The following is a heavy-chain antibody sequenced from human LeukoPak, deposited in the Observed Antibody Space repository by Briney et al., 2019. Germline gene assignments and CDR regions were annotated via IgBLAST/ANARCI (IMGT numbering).Heavy chain of an antibody. CDR2: IYHSGTT. CDR1: GYSISSGYY. J-gene: IGHJ3*02. D-gene: IGHD1-1*01. Sequence: SETLSLTCTVSGYSISSGYYWGWIRQPPGKGLEWIGIIYHSGTTYYSPSLKSRVTISVDTSKNQLSLRLSSVTAADTAVYYCAAFLLQQINVFDIWGQGTMVTVSS. CDR3: AAFLLQQINVFDI. V-gene: IGHV4-38-2*02.